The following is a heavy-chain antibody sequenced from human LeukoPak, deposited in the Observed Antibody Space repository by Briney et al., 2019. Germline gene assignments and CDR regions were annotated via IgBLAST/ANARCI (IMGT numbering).Heavy chain of an antibody. Sequence: SETLSLTCTVSGRSISSSSYYSGWIRPPPWKGLELFESIYYSGSTNYHPSLKSRVTISVDTSKNQFSLKLTSVTAADTAMYYCARHGGYSSPPHYWGQGTLVTVSS. V-gene: IGHV4-39*01. CDR3: ARHGGYSSPPHY. D-gene: IGHD5-18*01. CDR2: IYYSGST. CDR1: GRSISSSSYY. J-gene: IGHJ4*02.